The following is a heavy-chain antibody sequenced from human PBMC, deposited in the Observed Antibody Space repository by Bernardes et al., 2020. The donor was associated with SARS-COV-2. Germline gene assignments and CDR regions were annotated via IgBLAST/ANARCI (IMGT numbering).Heavy chain of an antibody. D-gene: IGHD3-22*01. CDR2: ISSSTSYI. Sequence: VGSLRLSCAASGFTFSSYNMNWVRQAPGQGLEWVSSISSSTSYIYYADSVKGRFTISRDNAKNSLYLQMNSLRAEDTAVYYCARGAHHYYDSSGFMYSFDYWGQGTLVTVSS. V-gene: IGHV3-21*01. J-gene: IGHJ4*02. CDR1: GFTFSSYN. CDR3: ARGAHHYYDSSGFMYSFDY.